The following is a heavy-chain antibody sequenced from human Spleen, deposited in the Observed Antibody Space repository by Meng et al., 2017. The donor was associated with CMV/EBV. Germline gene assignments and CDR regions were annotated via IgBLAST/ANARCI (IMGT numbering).Heavy chain of an antibody. J-gene: IGHJ4*02. CDR3: ARDTPGD. V-gene: IGHV3-7*01. CDR2: IKPDGSGK. Sequence: SLRLSCAASGFKFSGFWMSWARQAPGKGLEWVANIKPDGSGKYYVDSVKGRFTISRENAKNSLYLQMDSLRVEDTAVYYCARDTPGDWGQGTLVTVSS. CDR1: GFKFSGFW. D-gene: IGHD3-10*01.